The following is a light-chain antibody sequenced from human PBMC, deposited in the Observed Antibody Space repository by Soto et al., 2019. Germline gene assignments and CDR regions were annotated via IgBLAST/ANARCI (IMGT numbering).Light chain of an antibody. V-gene: IGKV1D-13*01. CDR1: QSVSSY. CDR3: RQLFDSPIT. CDR2: EAS. J-gene: IGKJ5*01. Sequence: IHMTQATSSLSASVLAIVNITFRASQSVSSYLIWYQQKPGKAAKLLIYEASSLESGVPSGFSGSGSGIDFTLTISSLQAEDFATYYCRQLFDSPITFGQGTRLEIK.